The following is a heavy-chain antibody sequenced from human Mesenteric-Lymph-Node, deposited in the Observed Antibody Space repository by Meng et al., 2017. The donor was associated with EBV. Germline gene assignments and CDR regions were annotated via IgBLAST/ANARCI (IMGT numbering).Heavy chain of an antibody. CDR1: GGSINTSNW. V-gene: IGHV4-4*02. Sequence: QQREPGPGLVKPSGTRSITCAVSGGSINTSNWWSWVRQPPGKGLEWIGEIYHRGSTNYNPSLTSRVTISVDESKNEFSLSLTSVTAADTAVYFCARVNEGQWLVRGAFDYWGQGTLVTVSS. CDR3: ARVNEGQWLVRGAFDY. D-gene: IGHD6-19*01. J-gene: IGHJ4*02. CDR2: IYHRGST.